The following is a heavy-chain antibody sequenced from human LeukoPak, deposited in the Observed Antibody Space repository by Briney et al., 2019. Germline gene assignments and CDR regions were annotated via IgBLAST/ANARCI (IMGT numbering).Heavy chain of an antibody. CDR2: ISYDGSNK. D-gene: IGHD6-19*01. CDR3: ARQSIAVAGDSRYRYYYYMDV. J-gene: IGHJ6*03. V-gene: IGHV3-30-3*01. CDR1: GFTFSSYA. Sequence: PGRSLRLSCAASGFTFSSYAMHWVRQAPGKGLEWVAVISYDGSNKYYADSVKGRFTISRDNSKNTLYLQMNSLRAEDTAVYYCARQSIAVAGDSRYRYYYYMDVWGKGTTVTVSS.